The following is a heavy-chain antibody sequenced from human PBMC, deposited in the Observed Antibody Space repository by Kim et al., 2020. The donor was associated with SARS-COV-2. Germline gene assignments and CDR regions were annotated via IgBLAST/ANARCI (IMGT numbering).Heavy chain of an antibody. CDR3: ARDRRPGLRYFDWLPTDY. J-gene: IGHJ4*02. Sequence: GGSLRLSCAASGFTFSSYGMHWVRQAPGKGLEWVAVISYDGSNKYYADSVKGRFTISRDNSKNTLYLQMNSLRAEDTAVYYCARDRRPGLRYFDWLPTDYWGQGTLVTVSS. V-gene: IGHV3-33*05. D-gene: IGHD3-9*01. CDR2: ISYDGSNK. CDR1: GFTFSSYG.